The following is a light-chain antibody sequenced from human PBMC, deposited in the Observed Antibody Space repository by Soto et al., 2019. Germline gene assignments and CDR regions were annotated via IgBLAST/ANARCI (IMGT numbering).Light chain of an antibody. CDR3: QQYGGSPIT. CDR2: GAS. V-gene: IGKV3-20*01. J-gene: IGKJ5*01. Sequence: DSVLTQSPDTLCLSPGERATLSCRASQSVSSSNFAWYQQTPAQAPRVXSYGASRRAPGIPERFSGSGSGTDFTLTINRLEPEDFELYYCQQYGGSPITVGQGTRLEIK. CDR1: QSVSSSN.